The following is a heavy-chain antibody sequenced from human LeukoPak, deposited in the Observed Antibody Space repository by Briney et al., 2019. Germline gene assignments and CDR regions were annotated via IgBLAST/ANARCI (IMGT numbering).Heavy chain of an antibody. V-gene: IGHV4-30-4*01. Sequence: PSETLSLTCTVSGGSISSGDYYWSWIRQPPGKGLEWIGYIYYSGSTYYNPSLKSRVTISVDTSKNQFSLKLSSVTAADTAVYYCARRSSSWYSKIDSWGQGTLVTVSS. J-gene: IGHJ4*02. CDR2: IYYSGST. CDR1: GGSISSGDYY. CDR3: ARRSSSWYSKIDS. D-gene: IGHD6-13*01.